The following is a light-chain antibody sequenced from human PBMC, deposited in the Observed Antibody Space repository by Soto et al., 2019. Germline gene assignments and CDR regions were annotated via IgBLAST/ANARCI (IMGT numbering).Light chain of an antibody. Sequence: EIVMTQSPATLSVSPGETVTLSCKASQSVSSNLVWYQQKPGQAPRRLIYSASTRATGIPARFSGSGSGTEFTLAISSLQPEDFAIYYCQQYVIWPPTFTFGQGTKLEIK. V-gene: IGKV3-15*01. CDR1: QSVSSN. CDR2: SAS. CDR3: QQYVIWPPTFT. J-gene: IGKJ2*01.